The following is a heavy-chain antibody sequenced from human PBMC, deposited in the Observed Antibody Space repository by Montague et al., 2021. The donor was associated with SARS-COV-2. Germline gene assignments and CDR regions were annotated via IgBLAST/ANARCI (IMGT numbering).Heavy chain of an antibody. J-gene: IGHJ3*01. CDR3: AKEREVVRAARTLVAFDL. D-gene: IGHD2-2*01. Sequence: SLRLSCAVSGFTFSSHAMHWVRQAPGKGLQWVAFISSDGGSRHFADSVKGRFTISRDHSKNTLYLQMNSLRPEDTAMYYCAKEREVVRAARTLVAFDLWGQGTMVTVSS. V-gene: IGHV3-30*04. CDR1: GFTFSSHA. CDR2: ISSDGGSR.